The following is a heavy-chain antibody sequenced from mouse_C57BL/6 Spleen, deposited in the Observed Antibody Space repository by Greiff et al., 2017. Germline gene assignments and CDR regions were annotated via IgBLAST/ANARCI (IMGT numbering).Heavy chain of an antibody. CDR2: IDPETGGT. J-gene: IGHJ2*01. D-gene: IGHD1-1*01. CDR1: GYTFTDYE. CDR3: TNLYYYY. Sequence: VHLVASGAELVRPGASVTLSCKASGYTFTDYEMHWVKQTPVHGLEWIGAIDPETGGTAYNQKFKGKAILTADKSSSTAYMELRSLTSEDSAVYYCTNLYYYYWGQGTTLTVSS. V-gene: IGHV1-15*01.